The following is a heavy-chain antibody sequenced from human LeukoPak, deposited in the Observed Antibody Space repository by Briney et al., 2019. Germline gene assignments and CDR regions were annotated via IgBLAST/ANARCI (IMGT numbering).Heavy chain of an antibody. CDR1: GGTFSSYA. CDR3: ARGYSYGYYFDY. J-gene: IGHJ4*02. D-gene: IGHD5-18*01. V-gene: IGHV1-69*01. Sequence: ASVKVSCKASGGTFSSYAISWVRQAPGQGLEWMGGIIPIFGTANYAQKFQGRVTITADESTGTAYMELSSLRSEDTAVYYCARGYSYGYYFDYWGQGTLVTVSS. CDR2: IIPIFGTA.